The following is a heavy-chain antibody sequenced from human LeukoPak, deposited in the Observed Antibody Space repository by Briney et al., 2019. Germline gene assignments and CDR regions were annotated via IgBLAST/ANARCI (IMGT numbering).Heavy chain of an antibody. CDR1: GFTFSSDA. CDR2: ISGSGGST. D-gene: IGHD6-13*01. V-gene: IGHV3-23*01. J-gene: IGHJ4*02. CDR3: AKGLLNVAAAGIDY. Sequence: GGSLRLSCAASGFTFSSDAMSWVRQAPGKGLEWVSAISGSGGSTYYADSVKGRFTISRDNPKNTLYLQMNSLRAEDTAVYYCAKGLLNVAAAGIDYWGQGTQVTVSS.